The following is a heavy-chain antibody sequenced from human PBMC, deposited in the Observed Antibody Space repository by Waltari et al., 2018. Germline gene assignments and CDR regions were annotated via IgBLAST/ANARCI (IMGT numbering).Heavy chain of an antibody. J-gene: IGHJ2*01. CDR3: AKGAYSGYNLSWYFDL. D-gene: IGHD5-12*01. CDR2: ISSGGGST. CDR1: GFTFSSYA. Sequence: EVQLLESGGGLVQPGGSLRLSCAASGFTFSSYAMSWVRQAPGKGLEWVSAISSGGGSTCYADSVKGRFTISRDSSKNTLYLQMNSLRAEDTAVYYCAKGAYSGYNLSWYFDLWGRSTVVTVSS. V-gene: IGHV3-23*01.